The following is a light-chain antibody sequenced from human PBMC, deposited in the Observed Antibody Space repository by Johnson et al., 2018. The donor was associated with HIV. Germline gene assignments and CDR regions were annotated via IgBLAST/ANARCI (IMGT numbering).Light chain of an antibody. CDR2: ENN. J-gene: IGLJ1*01. Sequence: QSVLTQPPSVSAAPGQTVTISCSGSSSNIGNNYVSWYQQLPRGAPKLLIYENNKRPSGIPDRFSGPTSGPSAPLDITRLQSGDEADYYCGTWDSSLSAYVFGNGTKVTVL. CDR3: GTWDSSLSAYV. CDR1: SSNIGNNY. V-gene: IGLV1-51*02.